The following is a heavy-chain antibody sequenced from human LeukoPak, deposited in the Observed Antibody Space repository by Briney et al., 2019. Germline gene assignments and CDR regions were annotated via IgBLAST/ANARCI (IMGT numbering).Heavy chain of an antibody. V-gene: IGHV3-23*01. CDR3: AKDKSYGSGSYQFDF. Sequence: GGSLRLSCAASGFTFSSYAMSWVRQAPGKGLEWVPGITGSGGSTHYSDSVDGRFTISRDNSNNMSYLQMSSLRADDTAVYYCAKDKSYGSGSYQFDFWGQGTLVTVSS. J-gene: IGHJ4*02. CDR2: ITGSGGST. CDR1: GFTFSSYA. D-gene: IGHD3-10*01.